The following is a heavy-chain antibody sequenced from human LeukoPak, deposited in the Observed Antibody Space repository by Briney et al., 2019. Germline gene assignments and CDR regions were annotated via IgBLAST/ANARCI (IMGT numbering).Heavy chain of an antibody. Sequence: PSETLPLTCTVSGGSISSSSYYWSWIRQPPGKGLEWIGYIYYSGSTNYNPSLKSRVTISVDTSKNQFSLKLSSVTAADTAVYYCARGEGYGSSWYYCWGQGTLVTVSS. J-gene: IGHJ4*02. CDR3: ARGEGYGSSWYYC. V-gene: IGHV4-61*01. CDR1: GGSISSSSYY. D-gene: IGHD6-13*01. CDR2: IYYSGST.